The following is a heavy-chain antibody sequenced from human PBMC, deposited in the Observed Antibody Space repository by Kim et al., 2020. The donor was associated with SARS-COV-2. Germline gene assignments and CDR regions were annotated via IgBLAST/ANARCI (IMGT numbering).Heavy chain of an antibody. CDR2: ISAYNGNT. D-gene: IGHD4-17*01. V-gene: IGHV1-18*01. CDR3: ARDVPDYGDYEGYYYYYGMDV. CDR1: GYTFTSYG. Sequence: ASVKVSCKASGYTFTSYGISWVRQAPGQGLEWMGWISAYNGNTNYAQKLQGRVTMTTDTSTSTAYMELRSLRSDDTAVYYCARDVPDYGDYEGYYYYYGMDVWGQGTTVTVSS. J-gene: IGHJ6*02.